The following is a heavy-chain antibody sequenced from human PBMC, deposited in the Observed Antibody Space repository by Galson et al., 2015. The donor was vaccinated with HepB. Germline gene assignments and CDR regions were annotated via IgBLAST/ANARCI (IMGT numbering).Heavy chain of an antibody. D-gene: IGHD3-22*01. J-gene: IGHJ4*02. CDR3: ARDYYDSSGYLGFLNSKEDY. CDR2: ISAYNGNT. V-gene: IGHV1-18*04. Sequence: QSGAEVKKPGASVKVSCKASGYTFTSYGISWVRQAPGQGLEWMGWISAYNGNTNYAQKLQGRVTMTTDTSTSTAYMELRSLRSDDTAVYYCARDYYDSSGYLGFLNSKEDYWGQGTLVTVSS. CDR1: GYTFTSYG.